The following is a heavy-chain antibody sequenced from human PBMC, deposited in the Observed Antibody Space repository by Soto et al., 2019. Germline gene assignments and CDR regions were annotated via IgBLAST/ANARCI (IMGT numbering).Heavy chain of an antibody. CDR3: AREKPYYGMDV. J-gene: IGHJ6*02. CDR2: MNPNSGNT. V-gene: IGHV1-8*01. Sequence: QVQLVQSGAEVKKPGASVKVSCKASGYTFTSYDINWVRQATGQGLEWLGWMNPNSGNTGYAQKFQGRVTMNRNTSRSTAYMELSSLRSKDTAVYYCAREKPYYGMDVWGQGPTVTVSS. CDR1: GYTFTSYD.